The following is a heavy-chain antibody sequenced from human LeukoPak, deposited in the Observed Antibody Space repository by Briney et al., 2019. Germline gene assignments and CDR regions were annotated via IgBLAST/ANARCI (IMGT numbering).Heavy chain of an antibody. CDR1: GGSISSYY. CDR3: ARVRPHYDILTGYYLPYYYYMDV. D-gene: IGHD3-9*01. Sequence: SETLSLTCTVSGGSISSYYWSWIRQPAGKGLEWIGRIYTSGSTNYSPSLKSRVTMSVDTSKNQFSLKLSSVTAADTAVYYCARVRPHYDILTGYYLPYYYYMDVWGKGTTVTVSS. V-gene: IGHV4-4*07. J-gene: IGHJ6*03. CDR2: IYTSGST.